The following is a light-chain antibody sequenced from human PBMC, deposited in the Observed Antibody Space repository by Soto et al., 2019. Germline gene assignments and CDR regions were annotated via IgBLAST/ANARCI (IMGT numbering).Light chain of an antibody. CDR1: QSVSSKY. J-gene: IGKJ4*01. V-gene: IGKV3-20*01. Sequence: EIVLTQSPGTLSLSPGERATLSCRASQSVSSKYLAWYQQKPGQAPRVLIYGTSIRASGVPERFSGGGSGTDFTLTISSLQPEDFATYYCQQSYSTPLTFGGGTKVDIK. CDR3: QQSYSTPLT. CDR2: GTS.